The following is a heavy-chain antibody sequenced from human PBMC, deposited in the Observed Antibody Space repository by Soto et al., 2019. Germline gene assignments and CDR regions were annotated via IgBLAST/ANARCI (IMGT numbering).Heavy chain of an antibody. CDR3: ARGRRYYDSNGYYNYFEY. Sequence: SVKVSCKTSGFTFSSSAVHWVRQARGLRLQWIGWIDVGSTNANYAQMLQERVTISRDMSTSTAYMELSSLRSEDTAVYYCARGRRYYDSNGYYNYFEYWGQGTLVTVSS. D-gene: IGHD3-22*01. CDR1: GFTFSSSA. V-gene: IGHV1-58*01. CDR2: IDVGSTNA. J-gene: IGHJ4*02.